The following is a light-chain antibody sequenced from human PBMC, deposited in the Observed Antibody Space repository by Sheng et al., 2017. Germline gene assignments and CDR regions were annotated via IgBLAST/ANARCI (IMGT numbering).Light chain of an antibody. V-gene: IGLV8-61*01. CDR1: SGSVSTNYF. Sequence: QTVVTQEPSVSVSPGGTVTLTCGLSSGSVSTNYFPSWYEQTPGQPPRTLIYSTDTRSSGVPDRFSGSILGNKAALTITGAQADDESDYYCLSYAGSNNPYVFGTGTKVTVL. J-gene: IGLJ1*01. CDR3: LSYAGSNNPYV. CDR2: STD.